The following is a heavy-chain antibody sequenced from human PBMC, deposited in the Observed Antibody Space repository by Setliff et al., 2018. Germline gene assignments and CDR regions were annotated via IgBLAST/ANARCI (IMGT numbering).Heavy chain of an antibody. CDR1: GGTFSDYY. J-gene: IGHJ4*02. Sequence: ASETLSLTCAASGGTFSDYYWTWIRQPPGKGLEWIGEINHSGSSNYNPSLKSRVTISVDTSKNQFSLKLNSMTTADTAVYYCARGGTYRYFDYWGQGTLVTVSS. CDR2: INHSGSS. V-gene: IGHV4-34*01. CDR3: ARGGTYRYFDY.